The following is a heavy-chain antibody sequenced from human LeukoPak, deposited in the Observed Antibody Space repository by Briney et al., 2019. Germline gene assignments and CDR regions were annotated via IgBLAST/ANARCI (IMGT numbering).Heavy chain of an antibody. CDR1: GYTFTGYY. V-gene: IGHV1-18*04. CDR2: ISAYNGNT. Sequence: ASVKVSCKASGYTFTGYYMHWVRQAPGQGLEWMGWISAYNGNTKYAQKLQGRVTMTTDTSTSTAYMELRSLRSDDTAVYYCARHTGSGSYYNRFINWFDPWGQGTLVTVSS. J-gene: IGHJ5*02. CDR3: ARHTGSGSYYNRFINWFDP. D-gene: IGHD3-10*01.